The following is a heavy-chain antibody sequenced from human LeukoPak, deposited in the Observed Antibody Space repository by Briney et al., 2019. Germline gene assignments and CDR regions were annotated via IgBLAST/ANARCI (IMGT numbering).Heavy chain of an antibody. CDR1: GGSISSGGYY. CDR3: ASSFFPYYDSSGPIDY. V-gene: IGHV4-31*03. CDR2: IYYSGST. Sequence: SETLSLTCTVSGGSISSGGYYWSWIRQHPGKGLEWIGYIYYSGSTYYNPSLKSRVTISVDTSKNQFSLKLSSVTAADTAVYYCASSFFPYYDSSGPIDYWGRGTLVTVSS. J-gene: IGHJ4*02. D-gene: IGHD3-22*01.